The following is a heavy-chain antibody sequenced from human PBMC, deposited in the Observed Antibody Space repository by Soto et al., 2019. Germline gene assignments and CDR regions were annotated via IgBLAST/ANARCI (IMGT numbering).Heavy chain of an antibody. CDR2: INPSGGST. CDR1: GYTFTSYY. CDR3: ARQPEEVDGPYYFDY. V-gene: IGHV1-46*03. Sequence: QVQLVQSGAEVKKPGASVKVSCKASGYTFTSYYMHWVRQAPGQGLEWMGIINPSGGSTSYAQKYQGRVTMTRDTSKSRVYMELSSLRSDDTAVYYCARQPEEVDGPYYFDYWGQGTLVIVSS. J-gene: IGHJ4*02. D-gene: IGHD6-19*01.